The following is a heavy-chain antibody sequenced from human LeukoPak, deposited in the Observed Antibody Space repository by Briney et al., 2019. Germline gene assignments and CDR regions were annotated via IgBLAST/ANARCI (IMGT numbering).Heavy chain of an antibody. D-gene: IGHD1-14*01. CDR2: ISGSGGST. CDR3: AKEGPGVGYYYYMDV. CDR1: GFTFSSYA. V-gene: IGHV3-23*01. Sequence: PGGSLRLSCAASGFTFSSYAMSWVRQAPGKGLEWVSSISGSGGSTYYADSEKGRFTISRDNSKNTLYLQMNSLRAEDTAVYYCAKEGPGVGYYYYMDVWGKGTTVTVSS. J-gene: IGHJ6*03.